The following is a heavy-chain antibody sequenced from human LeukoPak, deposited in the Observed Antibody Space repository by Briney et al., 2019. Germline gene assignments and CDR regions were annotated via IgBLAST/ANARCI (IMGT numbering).Heavy chain of an antibody. D-gene: IGHD3-3*01. V-gene: IGHV3-74*01. J-gene: IGHJ4*02. CDR2: INSDGSST. Sequence: GGSLRLSCAASGFTFSSYWMHWVRQAQGKGLVWVSRINSDGSSTSYADSVKGRFPISRDNAKNTLSLQMNSLRAEDTAVYYCARRVSRDFRSGWADYYLDHWRQGTLVTVCS. CDR1: GFTFSSYW. CDR3: ARRVSRDFRSGWADYYLDH.